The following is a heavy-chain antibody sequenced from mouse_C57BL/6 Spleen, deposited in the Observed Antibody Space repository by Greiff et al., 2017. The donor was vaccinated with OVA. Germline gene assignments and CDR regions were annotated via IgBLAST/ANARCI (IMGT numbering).Heavy chain of an antibody. CDR3: ARWRMDGYYSWFAY. J-gene: IGHJ3*01. V-gene: IGHV1-64*01. CDR1: SYTFTSYW. Sequence: QVQLQQPGAELVKPGASVKLSCKASSYTFTSYWMHWVQQRPGPGLEWIGMIHPNSGSTNYNEKFKSKATLTVDKSSSTAYMQLSSLTSEDSAVYYCARWRMDGYYSWFAYWGQGTLVTVSA. D-gene: IGHD2-3*01. CDR2: IHPNSGST.